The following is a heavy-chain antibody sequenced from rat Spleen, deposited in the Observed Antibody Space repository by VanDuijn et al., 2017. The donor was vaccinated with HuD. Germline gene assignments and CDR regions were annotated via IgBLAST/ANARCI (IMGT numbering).Heavy chain of an antibody. CDR2: INSEGST. J-gene: IGHJ2*01. CDR3: ASLYSSYSLYYFDY. D-gene: IGHD1-2*01. V-gene: IGHV3-3*01. Sequence: EVQLQESGPGLVKPSQSLSLTCSVTGYSITSSYRWNWIRKFPGNKLEWMGYINSEGSTNYNPSLKSRISIIRDTSKNQFFLQVNSVTTEDTATYYCASLYSSYSLYYFDYWGQGVMVTVSS. CDR1: GYSITSSYR.